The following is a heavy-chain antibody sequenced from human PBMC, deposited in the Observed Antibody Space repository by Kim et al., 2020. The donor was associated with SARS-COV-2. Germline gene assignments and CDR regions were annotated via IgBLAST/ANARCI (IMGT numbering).Heavy chain of an antibody. CDR1: GYSFTSYW. CDR2: IYPGDSDT. D-gene: IGHD6-19*01. V-gene: IGHV5-51*01. Sequence: GESLKISCKGSGYSFTSYWIGWVRQMPGKGLEWMGIIYPGDSDTRYSPSFQGQVTISADKSISTAYLQWSSLKASDTAMYYCARAWYSSGYYYGMDVWGQGTTVTVSS. CDR3: ARAWYSSGYYYGMDV. J-gene: IGHJ6*02.